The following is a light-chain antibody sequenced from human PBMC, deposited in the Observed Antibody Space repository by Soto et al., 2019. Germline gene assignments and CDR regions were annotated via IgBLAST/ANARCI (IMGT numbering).Light chain of an antibody. CDR2: GAS. J-gene: IGKJ5*01. CDR1: QSISSSY. CDR3: QQYGSSIT. V-gene: IGKV3-20*01. Sequence: EIVLTQSPGTLSLSPGERATLSCRASQSISSSYLAWYQQKPGQAPRLLIYGASSRATGIPDRFSGSGSGTDFTLTIGRLEPEDFAVYYCQQYGSSITFGQGTRLENK.